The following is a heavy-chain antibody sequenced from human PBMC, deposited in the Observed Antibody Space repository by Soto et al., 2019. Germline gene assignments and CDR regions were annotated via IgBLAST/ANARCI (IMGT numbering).Heavy chain of an antibody. Sequence: PGRSLRLCWAASEFTFSTYWMTWVRQAPGKGLEWVANIEGDGSDKNYVDSVKGRFIVSRDNAKRSLYLQMNSLRVEDTAVYYCVRGLYTGSPHFFFWGQGTLVTVSS. CDR3: VRGLYTGSPHFFF. J-gene: IGHJ4*02. CDR1: EFTFSTYW. CDR2: IEGDGSDK. D-gene: IGHD1-26*01. V-gene: IGHV3-7*05.